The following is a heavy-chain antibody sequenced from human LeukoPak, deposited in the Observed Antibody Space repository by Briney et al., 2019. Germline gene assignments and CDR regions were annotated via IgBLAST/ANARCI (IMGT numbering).Heavy chain of an antibody. CDR1: GFTFSSYG. CDR3: AKAFDSISPLDY. CDR2: ISYDGSNT. D-gene: IGHD4-11*01. J-gene: IGHJ4*02. Sequence: GGSLRLSCAASGFTFSSYGMHWVRQAPGKGLEWVAVISYDGSNTYYADSVKGRFTISRDNSKNTLYLQMNSLRAEDTAVHYCAKAFDSISPLDYWGQGTLVTVSS. V-gene: IGHV3-30*18.